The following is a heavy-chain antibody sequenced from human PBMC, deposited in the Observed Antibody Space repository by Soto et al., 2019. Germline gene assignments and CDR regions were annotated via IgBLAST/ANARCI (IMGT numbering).Heavy chain of an antibody. CDR2: ISAYNGNT. CDR1: CYTFTSYG. J-gene: IGHJ4*02. Sequence: ASVKVSCKSSCYTFTSYGISLLRHAPGQGLECMGWISAYNGNTNYAQKLQGRVTMTTDTSTSTAYMELRSLRSDDTAVYYCATYIVGATVAAYWGQGTLVTVSS. V-gene: IGHV1-18*01. D-gene: IGHD1-26*01. CDR3: ATYIVGATVAAY.